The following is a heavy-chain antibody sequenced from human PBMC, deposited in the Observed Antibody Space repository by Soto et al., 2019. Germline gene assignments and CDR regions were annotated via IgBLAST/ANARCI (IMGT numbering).Heavy chain of an antibody. CDR2: ISAYNGNT. Sequence: QVQLVQSGAEVKKPGASVKVSCKASGYAFTSYGISWVRQAPGQGLEWMGWISAYNGNTNYAQKLQGRVTMTTDTSTSTAYMELRSLRSDDTAVYYCARDRVVVAATKGTLFDYWGQGTLVTVSS. V-gene: IGHV1-18*01. D-gene: IGHD2-15*01. CDR3: ARDRVVVAATKGTLFDY. CDR1: GYAFTSYG. J-gene: IGHJ4*02.